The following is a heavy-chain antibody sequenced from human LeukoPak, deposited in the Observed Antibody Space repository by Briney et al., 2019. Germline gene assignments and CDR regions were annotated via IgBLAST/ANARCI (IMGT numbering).Heavy chain of an antibody. CDR1: GIILSSYW. D-gene: IGHD3-10*02. CDR2: IKQDGSEK. Sequence: GGSLRLSCAASGIILSSYWMSWVRQAPGKGLEWVANIKQDGSEKWYVDSVKGRFTISRDNAKNSLYLQMNSLRAEDTAVYYCAELGITMIGGVWGKGTTVTISS. J-gene: IGHJ6*04. V-gene: IGHV3-7*01. CDR3: AELGITMIGGV.